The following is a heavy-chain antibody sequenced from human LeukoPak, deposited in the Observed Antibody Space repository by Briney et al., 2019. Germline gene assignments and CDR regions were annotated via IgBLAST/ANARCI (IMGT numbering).Heavy chain of an antibody. CDR2: INHSGST. D-gene: IGHD5-18*01. CDR3: ARSRLPEQRGYLEFDY. CDR1: GGSFSGYY. Sequence: TSETLSLTCAVYGGSFSGYYWSWIRQPPGKGLEWLGEINHSGSTNYNPSLKSRVTISVDTSKNQFSLKLSSVTAADTAVYYCARSRLPEQRGYLEFDYWGQGTLVTVSS. V-gene: IGHV4-34*01. J-gene: IGHJ4*02.